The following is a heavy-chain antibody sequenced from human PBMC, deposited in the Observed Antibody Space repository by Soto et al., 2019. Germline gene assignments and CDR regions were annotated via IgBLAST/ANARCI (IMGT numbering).Heavy chain of an antibody. CDR1: GYTFTTYG. Sequence: GASVKVSCKASGYTFTTYGISCVRQAPGQGLEWMRWISAYNGNTNSAQKLQGRVTMTTDTSTSTAYMELRSLRSDDTAVYYCARDSVYCSGYYSGYWGQGTLVTVSS. CDR3: ARDSVYCSGYYSGY. D-gene: IGHD2-15*01. V-gene: IGHV1-18*01. CDR2: ISAYNGNT. J-gene: IGHJ4*02.